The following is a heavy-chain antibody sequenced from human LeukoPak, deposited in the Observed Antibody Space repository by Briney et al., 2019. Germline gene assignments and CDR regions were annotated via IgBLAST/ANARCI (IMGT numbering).Heavy chain of an antibody. D-gene: IGHD3-3*01. J-gene: IGHJ4*02. Sequence: PSQTLSLTCTVSGGSISSGGYYWSWIRQPPGKGLEWIGYIYHSGSTYYNPSLKSRVTISVDRSKNQFSLKLSSVTAADTAVYYCARDLDWSGYGYFDYWGRGTLVTVSS. CDR3: ARDLDWSGYGYFDY. V-gene: IGHV4-30-2*01. CDR2: IYHSGST. CDR1: GGSISSGGYY.